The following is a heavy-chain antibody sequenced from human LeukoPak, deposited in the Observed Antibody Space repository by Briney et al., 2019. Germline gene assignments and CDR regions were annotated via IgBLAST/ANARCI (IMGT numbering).Heavy chain of an antibody. Sequence: ASVKVSCKASGYTFTSYDINWVRQATGQGLEWMGWMNPNSGNTGYAQKFQGRVTITRNTSISTAYMELSSLRSEDTAVYYCATNLRVRGALDAFDIWGQGTMVTVSS. J-gene: IGHJ3*02. D-gene: IGHD3-10*01. V-gene: IGHV1-8*03. CDR3: ATNLRVRGALDAFDI. CDR1: GYTFTSYD. CDR2: MNPNSGNT.